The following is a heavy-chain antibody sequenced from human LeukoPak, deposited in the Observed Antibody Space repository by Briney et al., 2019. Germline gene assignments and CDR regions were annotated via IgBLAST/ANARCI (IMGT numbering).Heavy chain of an antibody. CDR1: GLTVRNNY. V-gene: IGHV3-53*01. CDR2: IYSDGST. J-gene: IGHJ4*02. CDR3: AREKGRGVISPYYDC. D-gene: IGHD3-10*01. Sequence: GGSLRLSCAASGLTVRNNYMSWVRQSPGKGLEWVSVIYSDGSTYYEDSVKGRFTISRDTSKNTLSLQMSSLRVEDTAVYFCAREKGRGVISPYYDCWGQGTLVTVSS.